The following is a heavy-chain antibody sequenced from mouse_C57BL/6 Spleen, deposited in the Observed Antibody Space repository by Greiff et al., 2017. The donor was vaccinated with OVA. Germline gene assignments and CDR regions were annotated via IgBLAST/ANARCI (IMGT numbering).Heavy chain of an antibody. J-gene: IGHJ4*01. V-gene: IGHV1-55*01. CDR3: ARRYYDYDVGMDY. CDR2: IYPGSGST. Sequence: VQLQQPGAELVKPGASVKMSCKASGYTFTSYWITWVKQRPGQGLEWIGDIYPGSGSTNYNEKFKSKATLTVDTSSSTAYMQLSSLTSEDSAVYYCARRYYDYDVGMDYWGQGTSVTVSS. D-gene: IGHD2-4*01. CDR1: GYTFTSYW.